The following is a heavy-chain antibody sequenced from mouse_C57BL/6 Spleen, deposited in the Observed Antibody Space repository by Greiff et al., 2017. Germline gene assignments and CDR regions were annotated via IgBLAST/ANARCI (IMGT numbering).Heavy chain of an antibody. CDR3: ARSYESIDY. CDR2: INPGSGGT. D-gene: IGHD2-3*01. V-gene: IGHV1-54*01. Sequence: QVQLQQSGAELVRPGTSVKVSCKASGYAFTNYLIEWVKQRPGQGLEWIGVINPGSGGTNYNEKFKGKATLTADKSSSTAYMQLSSLTSEDSAVYFCARSYESIDYWGQGTTLTVSS. CDR1: GYAFTNYL. J-gene: IGHJ2*01.